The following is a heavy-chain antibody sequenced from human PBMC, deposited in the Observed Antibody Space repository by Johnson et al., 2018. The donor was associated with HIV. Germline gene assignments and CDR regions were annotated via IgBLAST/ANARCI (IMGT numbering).Heavy chain of an antibody. J-gene: IGHJ3*02. CDR1: GFTFSNAW. Sequence: QMLLVESGGGLVKPGGSLRLSCEASGFTFSNAWMSWVRQAPGKGLEWVAVISYDGSNKYYADSVKGRFTISRDNSKNTLYLQMNSLRAEDTAVYYCARDYRYGGNSAFDIWGQGTMVTVSS. D-gene: IGHD4-23*01. CDR3: ARDYRYGGNSAFDI. CDR2: ISYDGSNK. V-gene: IGHV3-30*03.